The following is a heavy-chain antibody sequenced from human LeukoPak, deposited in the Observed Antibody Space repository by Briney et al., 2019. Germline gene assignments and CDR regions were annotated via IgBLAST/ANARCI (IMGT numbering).Heavy chain of an antibody. D-gene: IGHD3-16*02. CDR1: GFTFSTYA. V-gene: IGHV3-23*01. Sequence: GGSLRLSCAASGFTFSTYAMSWVRQAPGKGLEWVSAISGSGVNTYYTNSVKGRFTISSDNSKNTLYLQMNSLRAEDSAVYYCAKYGPATFGGVIVRWYFDYSGPGTLVTVSS. CDR3: AKYGPATFGGVIVRWYFDY. CDR2: ISGSGVNT. J-gene: IGHJ4*02.